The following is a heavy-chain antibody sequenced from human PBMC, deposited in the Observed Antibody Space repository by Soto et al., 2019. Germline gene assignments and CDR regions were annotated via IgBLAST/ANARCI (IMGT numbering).Heavy chain of an antibody. CDR1: GYTFTSYD. J-gene: IGHJ1*01. Sequence: AAVKVSCKASGYTFTSYDSYWVRQATGGGREGRGWLNRNTGNSGYAQKWQGRITVTSDTSINTVHMELSSLSSEDTAVYYCARRAETNGWNGFGAHKYYFHFWGQGTLVTVSS. D-gene: IGHD1-1*01. CDR3: ARRAETNGWNGFGAHKYYFHF. V-gene: IGHV1-8*01. CDR2: LNRNTGNS.